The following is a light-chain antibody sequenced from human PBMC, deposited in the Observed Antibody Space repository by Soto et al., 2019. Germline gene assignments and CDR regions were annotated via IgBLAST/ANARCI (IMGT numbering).Light chain of an antibody. J-gene: IGLJ1*01. CDR1: NSDVGTYDA. Sequence: QSVLTQPASVSGSPGQSITISCTGTNSDVGTYDAVSWYQHHPGKVPRLMIYEVDKRPSGVSYRFSGSKSGNTASLTISWLQAEDEADYYCCSYAGTSYVFGSGTKVTVL. CDR3: CSYAGTSYV. V-gene: IGLV2-23*02. CDR2: EVD.